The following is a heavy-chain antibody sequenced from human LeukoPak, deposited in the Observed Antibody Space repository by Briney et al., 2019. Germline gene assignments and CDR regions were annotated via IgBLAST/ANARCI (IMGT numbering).Heavy chain of an antibody. CDR1: GFTFSSYS. D-gene: IGHD3-16*02. J-gene: IGHJ4*02. Sequence: GGSLRLSCAASGFTFSSYSMNWVRQAPGKGLEWVSSISSSSSYIYYADSVKGRFAISRDNAKNSLYLQMNSLRAEDTAVYYCASDLSLFPFDYWGQGTLVTVSS. CDR3: ASDLSLFPFDY. CDR2: ISSSSSYI. V-gene: IGHV3-21*01.